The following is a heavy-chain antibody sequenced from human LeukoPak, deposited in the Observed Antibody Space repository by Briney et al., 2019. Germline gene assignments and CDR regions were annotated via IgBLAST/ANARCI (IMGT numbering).Heavy chain of an antibody. CDR3: ARPLTTSGWYFDL. D-gene: IGHD1-14*01. Sequence: ASVKVSCKASGYPFTGFYIHWVRQAPGQGLEWMGWINPNSGGTNYAQKFQDRVTMTGDTSISTAYMELSSLRSDDTAIYYCARPLTTSGWYFDLWGRGTLVTVSS. J-gene: IGHJ2*01. CDR1: GYPFTGFY. V-gene: IGHV1-2*02. CDR2: INPNSGGT.